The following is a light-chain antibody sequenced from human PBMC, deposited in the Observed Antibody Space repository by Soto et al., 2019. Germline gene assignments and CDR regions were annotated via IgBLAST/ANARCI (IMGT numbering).Light chain of an antibody. CDR1: SSDVGGYNY. J-gene: IGLJ1*01. CDR3: RSYTSSSTPWV. V-gene: IGLV2-14*01. CDR2: DVS. Sequence: QSALTQPASVSGSPGQSITISCTGTSSDVGGYNYVSWYQQHPGKAPKLMIYDVSDRPSGVSNPFSGSKSGNTASLTISGLQAEDEADYYCRSYTSSSTPWVFGTGTKVTVL.